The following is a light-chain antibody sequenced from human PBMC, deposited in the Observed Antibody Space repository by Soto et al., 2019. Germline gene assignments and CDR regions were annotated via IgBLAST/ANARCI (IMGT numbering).Light chain of an antibody. Sequence: DIQMTQSPSTLSASVGDRVTIACRASQSISGYLAWYQRKPGKAPKLLIYDASNLETGVPSRFSGSGSGTEFTLTINSLQPDDFATHYCQQYSAYPLTFGGGTKVEIK. CDR1: QSISGY. CDR2: DAS. CDR3: QQYSAYPLT. V-gene: IGKV1-5*01. J-gene: IGKJ4*01.